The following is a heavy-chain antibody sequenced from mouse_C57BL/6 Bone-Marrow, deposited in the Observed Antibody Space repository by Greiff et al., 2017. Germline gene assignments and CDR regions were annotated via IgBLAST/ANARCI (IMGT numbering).Heavy chain of an antibody. D-gene: IGHD2-10*02. CDR3: ARRYGNYGYFDV. CDR2: ISYDGSN. CDR1: GYSITSGYY. J-gene: IGHJ1*03. V-gene: IGHV3-6*01. Sequence: EVQVVESGPGLVKPSQSLSLTCSVTGYSITSGYYWNWIRQFPGNKLEWMGYISYDGSNNYNPSLKNRISITRDTSKNQFFLKLNSVTTEDTATYYCARRYGNYGYFDVWGTGTTVTVSS.